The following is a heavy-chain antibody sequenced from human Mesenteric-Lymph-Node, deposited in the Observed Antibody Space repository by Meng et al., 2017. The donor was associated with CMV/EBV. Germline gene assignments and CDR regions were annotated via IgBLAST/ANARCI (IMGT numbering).Heavy chain of an antibody. J-gene: IGHJ4*02. CDR1: GGTFSAYY. CDR2: INHSGST. D-gene: IGHD1-14*01. CDR3: ASLAPLNNTKDKIPSGY. Sequence: QVQLQQGVAGLLKPSETLSLTCAVYGGTFSAYYWSWIRQPPGKGLEWIGEINHSGSTNYNPSLKSRITISVDTSKNQFSLKLTSVTAADTAVYFCASLAPLNNTKDKIPSGYWGQGTLVTVSS. V-gene: IGHV4-34*01.